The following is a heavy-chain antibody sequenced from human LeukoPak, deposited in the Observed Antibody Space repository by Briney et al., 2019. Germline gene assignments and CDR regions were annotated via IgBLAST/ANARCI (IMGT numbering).Heavy chain of an antibody. Sequence: SETLSLTCTVSGGSISSSSYYWGWIRQPPGKGLEWIGSIYYNGSTYYNPSLKSRVTISVDTSKNQFSLKLSSVTAADTAVYYCQLWFGELLWDGIDYWGQGTLVTVSS. D-gene: IGHD3-10*01. V-gene: IGHV4-39*01. CDR3: QLWFGELLWDGIDY. J-gene: IGHJ4*02. CDR2: IYYNGST. CDR1: GGSISSSSYY.